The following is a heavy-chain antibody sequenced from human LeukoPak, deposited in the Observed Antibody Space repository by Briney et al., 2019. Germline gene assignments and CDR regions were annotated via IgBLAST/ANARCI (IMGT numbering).Heavy chain of an antibody. J-gene: IGHJ3*02. CDR2: IYSGYSDT. V-gene: IGHV5-51*01. D-gene: IGHD2-2*01. CDR1: GYSFTSYW. Sequence: GESLQISCKGSGYSFTSYWIGWVRQMPGKGLEWMGIIYSGYSDTRYSPSFQGQVTISADKSISTAYLQWSSLKASDTAMYYCARHSDYCSSTSCHGDDAFDIWGQGTMVTVSS. CDR3: ARHSDYCSSTSCHGDDAFDI.